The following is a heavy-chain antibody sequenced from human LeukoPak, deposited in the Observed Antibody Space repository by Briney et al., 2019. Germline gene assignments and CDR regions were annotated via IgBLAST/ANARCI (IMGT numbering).Heavy chain of an antibody. CDR2: ISYDGSNK. CDR1: GFTFSSYG. Sequence: GRSLRLSCAASGFTFSSYGMHWVRQAPGKGLEWVAVISYDGSNKYYADSVKGRFTISRDNSKNTLYLQMNSLRAEDTAVYYCATVPLLGDYVWGTYRHFYFDNWGQGTLVTVSS. CDR3: ATVPLLGDYVWGTYRHFYFDN. V-gene: IGHV3-30*03. J-gene: IGHJ4*02. D-gene: IGHD3-16*02.